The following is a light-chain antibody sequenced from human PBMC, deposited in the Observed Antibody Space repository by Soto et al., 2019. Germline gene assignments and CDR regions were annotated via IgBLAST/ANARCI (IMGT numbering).Light chain of an antibody. CDR3: QQANSFPLT. V-gene: IGKV1-12*01. CDR2: AAS. CDR1: PGISSW. J-gene: IGKJ4*01. Sequence: DIQMTQSPSSVSASVGDRVTITCRASPGISSWLAWYQQKPGKAPKLLIYAASSLQSGVTSRFSGSGSGTDLTLTISSLQPEDFATYSCQQANSFPLTFGGGTKVEIK.